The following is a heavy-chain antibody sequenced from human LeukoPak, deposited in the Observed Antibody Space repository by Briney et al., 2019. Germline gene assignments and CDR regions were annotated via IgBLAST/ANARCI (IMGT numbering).Heavy chain of an antibody. D-gene: IGHD2/OR15-2a*01. CDR2: IKQDGSEK. J-gene: IGHJ5*02. CDR1: GVMFPSYW. CDR3: ARRHHFGFLAS. Sequence: PGGSLRLSCAASGVMFPSYWMTWVRQAPGKGLEWGANIKQDGSEKYYVDSVKGRFTISRDNAKNSVYLQMNSLRAEDTAVYYCARRHHFGFLASWGQGTLVTVSS. V-gene: IGHV3-7*04.